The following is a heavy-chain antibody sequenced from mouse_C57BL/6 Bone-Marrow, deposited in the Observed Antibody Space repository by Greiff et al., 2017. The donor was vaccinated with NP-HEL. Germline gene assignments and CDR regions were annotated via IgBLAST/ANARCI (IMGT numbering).Heavy chain of an antibody. CDR3: ARRRLTFGY. V-gene: IGHV1-82*01. Sequence: VQLQQSGPELVKPGASVKISCKASGYSFSSSWMNWVKQRPGKGLERIGRIYPGDGDANYNGKFKGRAILTADNASSTAFMQPSGLTSEDSTVYFCARRRLTFGYWGQGTTLTVSS. CDR1: GYSFSSSW. J-gene: IGHJ2*01. CDR2: IYPGDGDA. D-gene: IGHD3-2*02.